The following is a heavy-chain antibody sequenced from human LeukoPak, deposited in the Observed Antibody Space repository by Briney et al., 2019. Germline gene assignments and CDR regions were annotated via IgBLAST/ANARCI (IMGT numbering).Heavy chain of an antibody. D-gene: IGHD6-19*01. CDR3: ARERAVAGTRKPNDAFDI. CDR1: GYTFTGYY. Sequence: ASVKVSCKASGYTFTGYYMHWVRQAPGQGLEWMGWINPNSGGTNYAQKFQGWVTMTRDTSISTAYMELSRLRSDDTAVYYCARERAVAGTRKPNDAFDIWGQGTMITVSS. J-gene: IGHJ3*02. CDR2: INPNSGGT. V-gene: IGHV1-2*04.